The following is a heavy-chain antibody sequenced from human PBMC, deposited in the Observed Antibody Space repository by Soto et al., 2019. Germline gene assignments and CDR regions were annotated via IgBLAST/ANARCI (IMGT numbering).Heavy chain of an antibody. V-gene: IGHV3-49*04. J-gene: IGHJ3*01. CDR1: GFTFGDYA. Sequence: GGSLRLSCTASGFTFGDYAMSWVRQAPGKGLEWVGFIRSKGSGGTSEYAASVKGRFTFSRDDSKSIAYLQMNSLKIEDTAVYYCTRDQPMTPWGQGTMVTVSS. CDR3: TRDQPMTP. CDR2: IRSKGSGGTS. D-gene: IGHD3-22*01.